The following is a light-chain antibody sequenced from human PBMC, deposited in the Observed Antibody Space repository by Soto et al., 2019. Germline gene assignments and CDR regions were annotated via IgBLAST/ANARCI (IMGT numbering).Light chain of an antibody. Sequence: QSALTQPPSVSGSPGQSVTISCTGTSSDVGSYNRVSWYQQPPGTAPKLMIYEVSNRPSGVPDRFSGSKSGNTASLTISGLQAAEESDYYCSSYTSSSTFVFGGGTKLTVL. CDR2: EVS. J-gene: IGLJ2*01. CDR3: SSYTSSSTFV. V-gene: IGLV2-18*02. CDR1: SSDVGSYNR.